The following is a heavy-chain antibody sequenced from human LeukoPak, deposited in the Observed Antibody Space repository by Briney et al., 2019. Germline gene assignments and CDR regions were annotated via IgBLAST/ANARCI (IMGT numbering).Heavy chain of an antibody. CDR2: ISSDGHVE. V-gene: IGHV3-48*03. CDR3: ARDTLNGPFVISLDY. Sequence: GGSLRLPCAASGFSFSSYEMNWARQAPGKGLEWVSHISSDGHVETYVDSVRGRFTMSRDNAKNFLFLQMNGLRAEDTAVYYCARDTLNGPFVISLDYWGQGALVTVSS. D-gene: IGHD3-9*01. J-gene: IGHJ4*02. CDR1: GFSFSSYE.